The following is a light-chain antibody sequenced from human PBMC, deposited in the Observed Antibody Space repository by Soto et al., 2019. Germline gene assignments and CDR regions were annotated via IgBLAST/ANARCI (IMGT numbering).Light chain of an antibody. CDR3: EHFYSFTV. Sequence: DIQMTQSPSTLSASVGDRVTITCRASQSISNWLAWSQQKPGKASKLLLYDASSLHRGVPSTFSASGSGPEFTLTIHALHPDDFATCYCEHFYSFTVFGEGTKV. CDR1: QSISNW. J-gene: IGKJ1*01. CDR2: DAS. V-gene: IGKV1-5*01.